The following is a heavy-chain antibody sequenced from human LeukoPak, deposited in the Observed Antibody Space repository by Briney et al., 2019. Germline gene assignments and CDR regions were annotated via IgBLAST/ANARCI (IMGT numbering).Heavy chain of an antibody. J-gene: IGHJ6*02. Sequence: PGGSLRLSCAASGFTFSDYYMSWIRQAPGKGLEWVSYISSSSSYTNYADSVKGRFTISRDNPKNSLYLQMNSLRAEDTAVYYCARAPHYSNYGPYYYGMDVWGQGTTVTVSS. D-gene: IGHD4-11*01. CDR2: ISSSSSYT. V-gene: IGHV3-11*06. CDR1: GFTFSDYY. CDR3: ARAPHYSNYGPYYYGMDV.